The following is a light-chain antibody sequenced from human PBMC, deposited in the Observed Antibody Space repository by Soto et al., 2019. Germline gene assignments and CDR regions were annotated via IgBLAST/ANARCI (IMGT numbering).Light chain of an antibody. CDR3: QQYGSTPRT. Sequence: IVLTQSPATLSSLQGDRVNLSCRASQYINTRLAWYQHRPGQAPRLLIYQTSIRATGIPDRFSGGGSGTDFTLTISRLEPEDSAIYHCQQYGSTPRTFGQGTKV. V-gene: IGKV3-20*01. J-gene: IGKJ1*01. CDR2: QTS. CDR1: QYINTR.